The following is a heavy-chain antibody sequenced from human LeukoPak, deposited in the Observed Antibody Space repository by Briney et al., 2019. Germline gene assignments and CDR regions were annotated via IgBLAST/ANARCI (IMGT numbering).Heavy chain of an antibody. CDR2: FDPEDGET. CDR3: AIDLRGAAFGFD. D-gene: IGHD3-10*01. Sequence: ASVKVSCKVSGYTLTELSMHWVRQAPGKGLEWMGGFDPEDGETIYAQKFQGRVTMTEDTSTDTAYMELSSLRSEDTAVYYCAIDLRGAAFGFDWGQGTLVTVSS. CDR1: GYTLTELS. J-gene: IGHJ4*02. V-gene: IGHV1-24*01.